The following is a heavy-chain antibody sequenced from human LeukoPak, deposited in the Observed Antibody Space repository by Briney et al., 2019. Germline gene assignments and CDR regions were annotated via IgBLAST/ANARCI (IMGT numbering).Heavy chain of an antibody. V-gene: IGHV3-30*01. CDR2: ISYDGSNK. CDR1: GFTFSSYA. Sequence: GGSLRPSCAASGFTFSSYAMHWVRQAPGKGLEWVAVISYDGSNKYYADSVKGRFTISRDNSKNTLYLQMNSLRAEDTAVYYCARDPIGPPYGSGSYYSTGYFDYWGQGTLVTVSS. J-gene: IGHJ4*02. CDR3: ARDPIGPPYGSGSYYSTGYFDY. D-gene: IGHD3-10*01.